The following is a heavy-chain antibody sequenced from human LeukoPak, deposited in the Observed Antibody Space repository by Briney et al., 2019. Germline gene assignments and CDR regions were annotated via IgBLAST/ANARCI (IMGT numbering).Heavy chain of an antibody. CDR3: ARVPNSSGWRSYNWFDP. J-gene: IGHJ5*02. D-gene: IGHD6-19*01. CDR2: IYYSGST. Sequence: PSETLSLTCTVSGGSISSYYWSWIRQPPGKGLEWSGYIYYSGSTNYNPSLKSRVTISVDTSKNQFSLKLSSVAAADTAVYDCARVPNSSGWRSYNWFDPWGQETLVTVSS. V-gene: IGHV4-59*01. CDR1: GGSISSYY.